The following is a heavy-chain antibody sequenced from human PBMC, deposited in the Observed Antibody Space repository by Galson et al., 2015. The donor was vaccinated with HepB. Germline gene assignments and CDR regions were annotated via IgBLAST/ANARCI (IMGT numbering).Heavy chain of an antibody. D-gene: IGHD5-18*01. CDR2: IYYTGNT. V-gene: IGHV4-39*07. Sequence: ETLSLTCTVSGASISSSLYYWVWVRQPPEKGLEWIGSIYYTGNTYYNSSLKSRVTISADMSKNQFSLKVNSVTAADTAVYYCARAAGDSSTYANDYWGQGALVTVSS. CDR1: GASISSSLYY. J-gene: IGHJ4*02. CDR3: ARAAGDSSTYANDY.